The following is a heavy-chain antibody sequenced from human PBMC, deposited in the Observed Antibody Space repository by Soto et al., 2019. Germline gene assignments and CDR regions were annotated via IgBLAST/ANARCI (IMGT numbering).Heavy chain of an antibody. CDR2: IYYSGST. J-gene: IGHJ6*02. V-gene: IGHV4-31*03. Sequence: PSGNLSLTCTVSGGSISSGGYYWSWIRQHPGKGLEWIGYIYYSGSTYYNPSLKSRVTISVDTSKNQFSLKLSSVTAADTAVYYCARDRIAVAPHEGGTIYYYYYCSMHFSC. D-gene: IGHD6-19*01. CDR3: ARDRIAVAPHEGGTIYYYYYCSMHF. CDR1: GGSISSGGYY.